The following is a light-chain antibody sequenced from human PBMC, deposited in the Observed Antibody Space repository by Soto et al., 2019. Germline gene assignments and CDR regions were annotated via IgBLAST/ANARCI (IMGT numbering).Light chain of an antibody. CDR1: QTVTPY. Sequence: ENVLTQSPATLSLSPGETATLFCSASQTVTPYLAWYQQKRGQAPRLLIYDVSNRATGIPARFSGSGSGTDFTLTISSLEPEDFAVYYCQQRSSWLFGGGTKVEIK. J-gene: IGKJ4*01. CDR3: QQRSSWL. CDR2: DVS. V-gene: IGKV3-11*01.